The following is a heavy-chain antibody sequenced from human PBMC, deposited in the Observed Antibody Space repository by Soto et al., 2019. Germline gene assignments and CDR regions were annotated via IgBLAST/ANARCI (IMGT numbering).Heavy chain of an antibody. D-gene: IGHD3-10*01. CDR1: GYTFTSYV. CDR2: ISAYNGNT. Sequence: ASVKVSCKASGYTFTSYVISWVRQAPGQGLEWMGWISAYNGNTNYAQKLQGRVTMTTDTSTSTAYMELRSLRSDDTAVYYCARVPVRGGWPRDAFYIWGQGTMVTVSS. V-gene: IGHV1-18*01. CDR3: ARVPVRGGWPRDAFYI. J-gene: IGHJ3*02.